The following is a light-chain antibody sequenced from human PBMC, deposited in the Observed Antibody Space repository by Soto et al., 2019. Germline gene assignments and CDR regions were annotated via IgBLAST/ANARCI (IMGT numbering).Light chain of an antibody. CDR1: QAISKY. CDR3: QHDDQPPYA. V-gene: IGKV1-33*01. Sequence: DIPVTQSPSSLSAAVGERVTLTCRASQAISKYLNWYQQKPGKAPRLLIYDASNLEGGVAARFSGSGSGTVISLTVDRLPPEDTASYYCQHDDQPPYAFGQGTKLEIK. J-gene: IGKJ2*01. CDR2: DAS.